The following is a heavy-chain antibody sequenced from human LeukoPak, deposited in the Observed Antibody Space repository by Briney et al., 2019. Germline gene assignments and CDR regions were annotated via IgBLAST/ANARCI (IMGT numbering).Heavy chain of an antibody. Sequence: SETLSLTCTVSGYSISSGYYWGWIRQPPGKGLEWIGSIYHSGSTYYNPSLKSRVTISVDTSKNQFSLKLSSVTAVDTAVYYCARIQGDVEMATITDYWGQGTLVTVSS. D-gene: IGHD5-24*01. CDR3: ARIQGDVEMATITDY. CDR1: GYSISSGYY. V-gene: IGHV4-38-2*02. J-gene: IGHJ4*02. CDR2: IYHSGST.